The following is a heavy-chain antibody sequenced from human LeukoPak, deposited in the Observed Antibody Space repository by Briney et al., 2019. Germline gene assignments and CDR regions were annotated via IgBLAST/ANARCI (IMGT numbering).Heavy chain of an antibody. V-gene: IGHV3-30*02. D-gene: IGHD3-22*01. CDR3: ARGLFLSGYLDAFDI. J-gene: IGHJ3*02. CDR1: GFAFSSYG. Sequence: PGGSLRLSCAASGFAFSSYGMHWVRQAPGKGLEWVAYIHYDSSTEDYADSVKGRFTISRDNSKNTLYLQMNSLRVEDTAVYYCARGLFLSGYLDAFDIWGQGTVVTVSS. CDR2: IHYDSSTE.